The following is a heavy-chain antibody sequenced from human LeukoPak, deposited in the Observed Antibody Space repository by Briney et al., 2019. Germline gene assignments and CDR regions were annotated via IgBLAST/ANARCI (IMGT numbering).Heavy chain of an antibody. Sequence: PSETLSLTCAVYGGSFSDYYWTWIRQTPGKGLEWIGDQSPSGSSNYNPSLKSRVTISVDTAKTQFSLKLRSVTAADTAVYYCARGRQDVNMILVVMAGVSYYLDVWSKGTTVTVS. CDR1: GGSFSDYY. J-gene: IGHJ6*03. V-gene: IGHV4-34*01. CDR2: QSPSGSS. CDR3: ARGRQDVNMILVVMAGVSYYLDV. D-gene: IGHD3-22*01.